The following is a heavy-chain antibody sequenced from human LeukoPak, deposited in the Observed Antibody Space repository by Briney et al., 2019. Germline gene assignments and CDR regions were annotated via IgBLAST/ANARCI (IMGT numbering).Heavy chain of an antibody. Sequence: PGRSLRLSCAASGLTFDDYAMYWVRQAPGKGLEWVSGISWNSGSIGYADSVKGRFTISRDNAKNSLYLQMNSLRAEDMALYYCAKGYYDFWSDWDYMDVWGKGTTVTVSS. CDR1: GLTFDDYA. J-gene: IGHJ6*03. CDR2: ISWNSGSI. D-gene: IGHD3-3*01. V-gene: IGHV3-9*03. CDR3: AKGYYDFWSDWDYMDV.